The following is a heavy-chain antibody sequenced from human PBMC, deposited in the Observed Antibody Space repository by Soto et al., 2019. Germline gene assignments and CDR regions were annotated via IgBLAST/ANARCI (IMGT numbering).Heavy chain of an antibody. Sequence: SETLSLTCTVSGGSISSYYWSWIRQPPGKGLEWIGYIYYSGSTNYNPTLKSLVTISVDTSKNQYSLKLSSVTATDTAVYYCARGARFGELLYYYYGMDVWGQGTTVTVSS. CDR2: IYYSGST. V-gene: IGHV4-59*01. J-gene: IGHJ6*02. D-gene: IGHD3-10*01. CDR3: ARGARFGELLYYYYGMDV. CDR1: GGSISSYY.